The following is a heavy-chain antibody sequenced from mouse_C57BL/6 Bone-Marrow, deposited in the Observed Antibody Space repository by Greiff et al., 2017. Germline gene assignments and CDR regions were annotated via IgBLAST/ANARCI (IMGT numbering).Heavy chain of an antibody. J-gene: IGHJ3*01. CDR2: ISYDGSN. CDR1: GYSITSGYY. V-gene: IGHV3-6*01. D-gene: IGHD2-5*01. CDR3: AFYSNYVGFAY. Sequence: EVKLMESGPGLVKPSQSLSLTCSVTGYSITSGYYWNWIRQFPGNKLEWMGYISYDGSNNYNPSLKNRISITRDTSKNQFFLKLNSVTTEDTATYYCAFYSNYVGFAYWGQGTLVTVSA.